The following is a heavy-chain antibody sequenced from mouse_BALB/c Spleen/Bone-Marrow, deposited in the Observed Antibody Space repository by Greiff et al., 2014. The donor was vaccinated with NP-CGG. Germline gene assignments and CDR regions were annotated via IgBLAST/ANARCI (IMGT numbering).Heavy chain of an antibody. J-gene: IGHJ4*01. Sequence: VKLEESGPGLVAPSQSLSITCTVSGFSLTNYGVHWVRQPPGKGLEWLGVIWADGSTNYNSALMSRLSISKDNSKSQVFFKMNSLQTDDTAMNYCARITTATGAMDYWGQGTSVTVSS. CDR1: GFSLTNYG. V-gene: IGHV2-9*02. D-gene: IGHD1-2*01. CDR3: ARITTATGAMDY. CDR2: IWADGST.